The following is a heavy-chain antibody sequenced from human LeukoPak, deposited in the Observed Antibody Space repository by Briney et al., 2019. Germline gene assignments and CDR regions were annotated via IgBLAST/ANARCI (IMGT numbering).Heavy chain of an antibody. CDR3: ATPLDYYDSSGYHQGGD. D-gene: IGHD3-22*01. CDR2: IKQDGSKK. CDR1: GFTFSSHW. Sequence: PGGSLRLSCAASGFTFSSHWMTWVRQAPGKGLEWVANIKQDGSKKNYVDSVKGRFTISRDNTKNSLYLQMNSLRAEDTAVYYCATPLDYYDSSGYHQGGDWGQGTLVTVS. J-gene: IGHJ4*02. V-gene: IGHV3-7*03.